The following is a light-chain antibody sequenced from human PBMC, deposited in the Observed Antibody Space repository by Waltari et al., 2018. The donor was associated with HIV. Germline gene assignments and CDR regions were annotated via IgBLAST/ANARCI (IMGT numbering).Light chain of an antibody. J-gene: IGKJ4*01. CDR1: QSVSNN. CDR3: QQYNNWPPLT. V-gene: IGKV3D-15*01. Sequence: EILMTQSPATLSVSPGERATLSCRTSQSVSNNLAWYQQRPGQAPRILIYGASTRPTGIPARFSGSGSGTEFTLTISSLESEDFAVYYCQQYNNWPPLTFGGGTKVEIK. CDR2: GAS.